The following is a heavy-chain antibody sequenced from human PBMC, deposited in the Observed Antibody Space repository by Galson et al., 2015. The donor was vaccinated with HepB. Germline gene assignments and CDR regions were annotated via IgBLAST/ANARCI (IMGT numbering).Heavy chain of an antibody. CDR1: GFTFSRYA. Sequence: SLRLSCAASGFTFSRYAMTWVRQAPGKGLEWISSITSNGGRTFYTNSVKGRFTISRDNSRNTVVRKLSSLRPEDTAGYYCAKDGIMVSNNPYQLHFWGQGTLVSVSS. CDR3: AKDGIMVSNNPYQLHF. J-gene: IGHJ4*02. V-gene: IGHV3-23*01. CDR2: ITSNGGRT. D-gene: IGHD2-8*01.